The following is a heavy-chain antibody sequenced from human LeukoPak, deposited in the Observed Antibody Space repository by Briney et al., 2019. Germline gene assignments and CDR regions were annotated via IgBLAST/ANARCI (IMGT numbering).Heavy chain of an antibody. CDR2: ISWDGGST. CDR1: GFTFDDYT. J-gene: IGHJ3*02. CDR3: AKGLDSSGYYTAGAFDI. V-gene: IGHV3-43*01. D-gene: IGHD3-22*01. Sequence: GGSLRLSCAASGFTFDDYTMHWVRQAPGKGLEWVSLISWDGGSTYYADSVKGRFTISRDNSKNSLYLRMNSLRTEDTALYYCAKGLDSSGYYTAGAFDIWGQGTMVTVSS.